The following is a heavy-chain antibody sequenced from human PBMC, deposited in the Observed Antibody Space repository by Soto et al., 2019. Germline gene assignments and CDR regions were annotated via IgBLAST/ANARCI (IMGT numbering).Heavy chain of an antibody. CDR3: ARTRLGAVNYAFCRKNCFDP. D-gene: IGHD3-3*01. V-gene: IGHV1-69*01. Sequence: QVQLVQSGAEVKKPGSSVKVSCKASGGTFSSYAISWVRQAPGQGLEWMGGIIPIFGTANYAQKFQGRATITADESTSTAYIELSSLISEDTAVYYCARTRLGAVNYAFCRKNCFDPWGHGTLVTVSS. J-gene: IGHJ5*02. CDR2: IIPIFGTA. CDR1: GGTFSSYA.